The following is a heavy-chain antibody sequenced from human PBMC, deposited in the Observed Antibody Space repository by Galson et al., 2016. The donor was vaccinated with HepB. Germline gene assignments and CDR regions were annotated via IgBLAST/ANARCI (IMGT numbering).Heavy chain of an antibody. CDR3: AHRHGSSSWISYSMDV. V-gene: IGHV2-5*02. D-gene: IGHD6-13*01. Sequence: PALVKPTQTLTLPCTVSGFSRSTSGMSVGWIRQAPGKALEWLALIDWDDDKRYSPSLKNRVTITKDTSKNQVVLTMTNMDPVATATYYCAHRHGSSSWISYSMDVWGQGTTVTVSS. CDR1: GFSRSTSGMS. J-gene: IGHJ6*02. CDR2: IDWDDDK.